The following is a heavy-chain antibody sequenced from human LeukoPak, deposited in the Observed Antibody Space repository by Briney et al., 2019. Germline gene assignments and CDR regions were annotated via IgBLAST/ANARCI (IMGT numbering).Heavy chain of an antibody. CDR3: AKNTSPWISGFDF. Sequence: GGSLRLSCAASGFTFSSYAMSWVRQAPGKGLEWVSTISGSGGSTYYADSVKGRFTISRDNSKSTLYLHMNSLSAEDTAVYYCAKNTSPWISGFDFWGQGTLVTVSS. CDR2: ISGSGGST. CDR1: GFTFSSYA. V-gene: IGHV3-23*01. J-gene: IGHJ4*02. D-gene: IGHD3-10*01.